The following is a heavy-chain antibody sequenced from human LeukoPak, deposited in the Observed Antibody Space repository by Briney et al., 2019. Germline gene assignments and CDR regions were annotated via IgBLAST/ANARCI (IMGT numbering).Heavy chain of an antibody. CDR2: IKQDGSDK. CDR1: GFTFSSYA. V-gene: IGHV3-7*03. D-gene: IGHD2-2*01. Sequence: GGSPRLSCAASGFTFSSYAMSWVRQAPGKGLEWVANIKQDGSDKYYVDSVKGRFTISRDNAKNSVYLQMNSLRAEDTAIYYCARDPGVVPAAYDYWGQGTLVSVSS. CDR3: ARDPGVVPAAYDY. J-gene: IGHJ4*02.